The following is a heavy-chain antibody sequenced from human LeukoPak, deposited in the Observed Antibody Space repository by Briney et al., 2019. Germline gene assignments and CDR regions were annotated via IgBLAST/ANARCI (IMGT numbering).Heavy chain of an antibody. Sequence: GASVKVSCKASGYTFTGYYMHWVRQAPGQGLEWMGWINTNSGGTNYAQKFQGRVTMTRDTSISTAYMELSRLRSDDTAVYYCARDRWTITMIEREGWFDPWGQGTLVTVSS. D-gene: IGHD3-22*01. CDR1: GYTFTGYY. CDR2: INTNSGGT. CDR3: ARDRWTITMIEREGWFDP. J-gene: IGHJ5*02. V-gene: IGHV1-2*02.